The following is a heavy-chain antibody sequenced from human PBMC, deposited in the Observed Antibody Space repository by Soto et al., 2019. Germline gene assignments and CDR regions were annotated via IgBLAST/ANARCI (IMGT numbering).Heavy chain of an antibody. V-gene: IGHV1-18*04. J-gene: IGHJ4*02. D-gene: IGHD3-10*01. CDR2: IAPHSGRT. Sequence: QVQLVQSGPEVKNPGASVRVSCVASGYAFTSYGVNWVRQAPGQGLEWMGWIAPHSGRTTYLPKFQGRVTMTADVSTNTAYIELRSLKSDDTGIYFCARAATASYHSAYWGQGTVVTVSS. CDR1: GYAFTSYG. CDR3: ARAATASYHSAY.